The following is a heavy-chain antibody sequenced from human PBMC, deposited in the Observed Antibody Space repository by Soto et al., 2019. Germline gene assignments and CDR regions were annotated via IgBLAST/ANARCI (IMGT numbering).Heavy chain of an antibody. Sequence: SETLSLTCTVSGGSISSSSYYWGWIRQPPGKGLEWIGSIYYSGSTYYNPSLKSRVTISVDTSKNKFSLKLSSVTAADTAVYYCARPNTGYSSSWGAFDIWGQGTMVTVSS. V-gene: IGHV4-39*01. D-gene: IGHD6-13*01. CDR3: ARPNTGYSSSWGAFDI. CDR1: GGSISSSSYY. CDR2: IYYSGST. J-gene: IGHJ3*02.